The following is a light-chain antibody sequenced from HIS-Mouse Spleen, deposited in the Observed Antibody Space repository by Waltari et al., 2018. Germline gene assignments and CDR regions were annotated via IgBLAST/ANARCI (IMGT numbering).Light chain of an antibody. CDR3: YSTDSSGNHRV. Sequence: SYELTQPPSVSVSPGQTARITCSGDALPKKYAYWYQQKSGQAPVLVIYEDSKRPSGIPESFSGSSSGTMASLTISGAQVVDEADYYCYSTDSSGNHRVFGGGTKLTVL. J-gene: IGLJ2*01. V-gene: IGLV3-10*01. CDR2: EDS. CDR1: ALPKKY.